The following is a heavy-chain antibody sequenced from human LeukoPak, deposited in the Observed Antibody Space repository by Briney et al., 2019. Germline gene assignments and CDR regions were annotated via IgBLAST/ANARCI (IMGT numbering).Heavy chain of an antibody. CDR3: AREELGISPNWFDP. V-gene: IGHV7-4-1*02. CDR1: GYTFTSYA. Sequence: ASVKVSCKASGYTFTSYAMNWVRQAPGQGLEWMGWINTNTGNPTYAQGFTGRFVFSLDTSVSTAYLQISSLKAEDTAVYYCAREELGISPNWFDPWGQGTLVTVSS. J-gene: IGHJ5*02. D-gene: IGHD7-27*01. CDR2: INTNTGNP.